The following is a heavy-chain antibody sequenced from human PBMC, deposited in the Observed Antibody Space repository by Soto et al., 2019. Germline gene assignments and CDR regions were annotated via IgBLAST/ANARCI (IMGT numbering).Heavy chain of an antibody. CDR1: GFSFSGYW. D-gene: IGHD3-3*01. CDR2: IDNDGRST. Sequence: EVQLVESGGGLVQPGGSLRLSCAASGFSFSGYWMNWVRQAPGKGLVWVAHIDNDGRSTTYADSVKGRFTISRDNAKNTLYLQMNSLSAEDTAVYYCAVVRDFWSGWGQGTLVTISS. CDR3: AVVRDFWSG. V-gene: IGHV3-74*01. J-gene: IGHJ4*02.